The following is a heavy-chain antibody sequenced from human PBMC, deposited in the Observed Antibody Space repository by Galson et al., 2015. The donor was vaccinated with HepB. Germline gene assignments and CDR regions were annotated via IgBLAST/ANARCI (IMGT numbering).Heavy chain of an antibody. V-gene: IGHV3-64D*06. CDR1: GFTFSSYA. CDR2: ISSNGGST. Sequence: SLRLSCAASGFTFSSYAMHWVRQAPGKGLECVSAISSNGGSTYYADSVKGRFTISRDNSKNTLYLQMSSLRAEDTAVYYCVKWSPARRDIVVVPAASHYYYGMDVWGQGTTVTVSS. J-gene: IGHJ6*02. CDR3: VKWSPARRDIVVVPAASHYYYGMDV. D-gene: IGHD2-2*01.